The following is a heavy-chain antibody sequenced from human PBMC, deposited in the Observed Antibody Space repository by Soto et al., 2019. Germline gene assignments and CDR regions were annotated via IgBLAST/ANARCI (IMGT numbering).Heavy chain of an antibody. J-gene: IGHJ4*02. V-gene: IGHV3-23*01. CDR1: GFTFSSYA. D-gene: IGHD3-10*01. CDR3: AGGIGHYYGSGSHYVMAY. CDR2: ISGSGGST. Sequence: PGGSLRLSCAASGFTFSSYAMSWVRQAPGKGLEWVSAISGSGGSTYYADSVKGRFTISRDNSKNTLYLQMNSLRAEDTAVYYCAGGIGHYYGSGSHYVMAYWGQGSLVTVSS.